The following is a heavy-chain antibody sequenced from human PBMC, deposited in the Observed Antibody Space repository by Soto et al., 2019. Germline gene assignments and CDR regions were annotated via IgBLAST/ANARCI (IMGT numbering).Heavy chain of an antibody. V-gene: IGHV1-69*02. J-gene: IGHJ5*02. D-gene: IGHD3-10*01. CDR1: GGTFSSYT. Sequence: QVQLVQSGAEVKKPGSSVKGSCKASGGTFSSYTISWVRQAPGQGLEWMGRIIPIPGIANYPQKFQVRVTITADKPANTAYTELSSLRDEDTAVYYCASTHYYGSGAHWFDPWGQGTLVTVSS. CDR3: ASTHYYGSGAHWFDP. CDR2: IIPIPGIA.